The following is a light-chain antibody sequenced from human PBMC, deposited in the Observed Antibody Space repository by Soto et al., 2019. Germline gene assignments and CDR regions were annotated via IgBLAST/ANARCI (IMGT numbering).Light chain of an antibody. CDR1: QSIGTW. CDR3: RQYKTYT. Sequence: DIQLTPSPPSLSASVGDRVTITCRASQSIGTWLAWHQQKPGKAPNLLMFDASTLHTGVPSRFSGSGDGTEFTLSISSLQPDDSAIYFCRQYKTYTFGRGTRLEIK. CDR2: DAS. V-gene: IGKV1-5*01. J-gene: IGKJ5*01.